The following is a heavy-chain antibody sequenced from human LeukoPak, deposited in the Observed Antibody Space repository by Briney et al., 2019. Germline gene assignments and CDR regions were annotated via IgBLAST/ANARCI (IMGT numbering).Heavy chain of an antibody. V-gene: IGHV4-39*01. Sequence: SETLFLTCTVSGGSISSSSYYWGWIRQPPGKGLEWIGSIYYSGSTYYNPSLKSRVTISVDTSKNQFSLKLSSVTAADTAVYYCASVQLGYWGQGTLVTVSS. CDR2: IYYSGST. CDR3: ASVQLGY. J-gene: IGHJ4*02. D-gene: IGHD1-1*01. CDR1: GGSISSSSYY.